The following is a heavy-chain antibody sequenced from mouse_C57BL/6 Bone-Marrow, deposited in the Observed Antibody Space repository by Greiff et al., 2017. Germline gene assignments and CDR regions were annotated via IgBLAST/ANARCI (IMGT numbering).Heavy chain of an antibody. CDR1: GFNIKDDY. D-gene: IGHD1-1*01. Sequence: EVQLQQSGAELVRPGASVKLSCTASGFNIKDDYMHWVKQRPEQGLEWIGWIDPENGDTEYASKFQGKATITADTSSNTAYLQLSSLTSEDTAVYYCTTWNYYGSTFYAMDDWGQGTSVTVSS. CDR3: TTWNYYGSTFYAMDD. CDR2: IDPENGDT. V-gene: IGHV14-4*01. J-gene: IGHJ4*01.